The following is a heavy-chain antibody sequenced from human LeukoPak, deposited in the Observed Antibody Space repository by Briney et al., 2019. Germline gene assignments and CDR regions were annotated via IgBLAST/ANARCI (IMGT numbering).Heavy chain of an antibody. CDR3: ARDRGDFWNYYYMDV. CDR2: INHSPST. CDR1: SGSSSGDY. V-gene: IGHV4-34*01. Sequence: TLSPTPALYSGSSSGDYSSCSRHPPQERLEWGGEINHSPSTNYNPSLKSRVTISVDTSKIHFSLKLSSATASDTAVYYGARDRGDFWNYYYMDVWGKGTTVTVSS. J-gene: IGHJ6*03. D-gene: IGHD3-3*01.